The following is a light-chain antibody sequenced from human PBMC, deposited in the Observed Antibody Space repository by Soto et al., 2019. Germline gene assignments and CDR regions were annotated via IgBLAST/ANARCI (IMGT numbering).Light chain of an antibody. CDR1: QNVGNN. V-gene: IGKV3-15*01. CDR2: GAS. J-gene: IGKJ1*01. Sequence: EIVMTQSPATLSVSPGEIATLSFSASQNVGNNLVWYQQKPGQAPRLLIYGASTRATGIPVRFSGSGSGTEFTLTITSLQSEDFAVYYCQQYHSWPPRTFGQGTKVDIK. CDR3: QQYHSWPPRT.